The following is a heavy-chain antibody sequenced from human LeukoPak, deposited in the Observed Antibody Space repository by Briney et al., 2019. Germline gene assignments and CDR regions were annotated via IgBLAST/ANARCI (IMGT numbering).Heavy chain of an antibody. V-gene: IGHV4-59*01. D-gene: IGHD6-13*01. CDR1: GGSISGYY. J-gene: IGHJ4*02. CDR2: IYYSGST. Sequence: SETLSLTCTVSGGSISGYYWSWIRQPPGKGLEWIGYIYYSGSTNYNPSLKSRVTISVDTSKNQFSLKLSSVTAADTAVYYCGSSSWYGVFDYWGQGTLVTVSS. CDR3: GSSSWYGVFDY.